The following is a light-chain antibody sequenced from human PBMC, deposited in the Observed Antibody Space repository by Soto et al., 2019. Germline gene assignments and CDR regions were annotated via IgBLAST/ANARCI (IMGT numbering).Light chain of an antibody. CDR3: CSYAGSYTAL. V-gene: IGLV2-11*01. CDR1: NSDVGNYNY. J-gene: IGLJ3*02. Sequence: QSVLTQPRSVSGSPGQSVTMSCTGTNSDVGNYNYVSWYQQYPGKAPKLIIYDVNMRPSGVPDRFSGSKSGNTASLTISGLQAEDEADYYCCSYAGSYTALFGGGTKLTVL. CDR2: DVN.